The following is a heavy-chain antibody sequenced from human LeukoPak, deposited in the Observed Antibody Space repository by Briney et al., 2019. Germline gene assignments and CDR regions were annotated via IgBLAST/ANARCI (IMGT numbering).Heavy chain of an antibody. CDR2: ISGSGGST. Sequence: GGSLRLSCAASGFTFSSYGMSWVRQAPRKGLELVSAISGSGGSTYYADSVKGRLTISRDNSKSTLYLQMNSLRSDDTAVYDWAKELLWFGDNHAFDIWGQGRMVTVSS. D-gene: IGHD3-10*01. CDR1: GFTFSSYG. J-gene: IGHJ3*02. CDR3: AKELLWFGDNHAFDI. V-gene: IGHV3-23*01.